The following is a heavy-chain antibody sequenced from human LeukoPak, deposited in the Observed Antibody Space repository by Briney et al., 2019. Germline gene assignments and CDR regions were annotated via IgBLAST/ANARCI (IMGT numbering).Heavy chain of an antibody. V-gene: IGHV1-2*02. CDR1: GYTFTGYY. D-gene: IGHD3-22*01. CDR3: ARDTLLPYDRGAFDI. J-gene: IGHJ3*02. CDR2: INPHSGGT. Sequence: ASVKVSCKASGYTFTGYYMHWVRQAPGQGLEWMGWINPHSGGTNYAPKFQGRVTMARDTSIRTADMELSGLRSDDTAVYYCARDTLLPYDRGAFDIWGQGTMVTVSS.